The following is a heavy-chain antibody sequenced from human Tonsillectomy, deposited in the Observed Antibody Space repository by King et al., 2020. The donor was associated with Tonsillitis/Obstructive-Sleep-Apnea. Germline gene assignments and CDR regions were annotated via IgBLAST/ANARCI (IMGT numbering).Heavy chain of an antibody. CDR3: ASDPPPITMVRGDNWYFDL. CDR1: GGSISSYY. Sequence: QLQESGPGLVKPSETLSLTCTVSGGSISSYYWSWIRQPAGKGLEWIGRIYTSGSTNYNPSLKSRVTMSVDTSKNQFSLKLSSVTAADTAVYYCASDPPPITMVRGDNWYFDLWGRGTLVTVSS. CDR2: IYTSGST. J-gene: IGHJ2*01. D-gene: IGHD3-10*01. V-gene: IGHV4-4*07.